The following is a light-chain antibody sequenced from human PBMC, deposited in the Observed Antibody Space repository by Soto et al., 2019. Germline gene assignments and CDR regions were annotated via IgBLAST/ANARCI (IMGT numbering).Light chain of an antibody. Sequence: EIVLTQSPATLSLSPGERATLSCRASQNISVYLAWYRQKPGQAPRLLIYAASNRATGIPARFSGSGSGTDFTLTVSSLEPEDFAVYYCQQRSNWPPSITFGQGTRLEIK. V-gene: IGKV3-11*01. J-gene: IGKJ5*01. CDR2: AAS. CDR3: QQRSNWPPSIT. CDR1: QNISVY.